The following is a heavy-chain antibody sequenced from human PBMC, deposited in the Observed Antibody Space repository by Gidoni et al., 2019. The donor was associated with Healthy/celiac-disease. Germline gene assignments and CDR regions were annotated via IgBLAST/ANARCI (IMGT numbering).Heavy chain of an antibody. Sequence: QVQLVQSGAEVKKPGASVKVSCKASGYTFTGYYMHWVRQAPGQGLEWMGWINPNSGGTNYAQKFQGRVSMTRDTSISTAYMELSRLRSDDTAVYYWARVPSILRVDAFDIWGQGTMVTVSS. J-gene: IGHJ3*02. CDR2: INPNSGGT. V-gene: IGHV1-2*02. CDR1: GYTFTGYY. CDR3: ARVPSILRVDAFDI. D-gene: IGHD3-3*01.